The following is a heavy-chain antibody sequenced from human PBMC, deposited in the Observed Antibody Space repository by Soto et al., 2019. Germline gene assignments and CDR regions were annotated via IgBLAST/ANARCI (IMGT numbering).Heavy chain of an antibody. CDR2: IWYDGSNK. D-gene: IGHD2-2*01. CDR1: GFTFSSYG. J-gene: IGHJ4*02. Sequence: QVQLVESGGGVVQPGRSLRLSCAASGFTFSSYGMHWVRQAPGKGLEWVAVIWYDGSNKYYADSVKGRFTISRDNSKNTLYLQMNSLRAEDTAVYYCARTLGYCSSTSCLNFDYWGQGTLVTGSS. CDR3: ARTLGYCSSTSCLNFDY. V-gene: IGHV3-33*01.